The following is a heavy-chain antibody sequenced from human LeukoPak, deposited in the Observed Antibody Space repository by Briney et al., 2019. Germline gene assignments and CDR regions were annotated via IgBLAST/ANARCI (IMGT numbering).Heavy chain of an antibody. Sequence: GASVKVSCKASGYTFTSYDINWVRQATGQGLEWMGWMNPNSGNTGYAQKFQGRVTMTRNTSISTAYMELSSLRSEDTAVYYCARRSIAARRYPKNWFDPWGQGTLVTVSS. CDR2: MNPNSGNT. D-gene: IGHD6-6*01. V-gene: IGHV1-8*01. CDR1: GYTFTSYD. CDR3: ARRSIAARRYPKNWFDP. J-gene: IGHJ5*02.